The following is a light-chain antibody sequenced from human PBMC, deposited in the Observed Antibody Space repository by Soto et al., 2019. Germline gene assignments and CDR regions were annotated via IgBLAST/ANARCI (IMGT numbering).Light chain of an antibody. J-gene: IGKJ1*01. V-gene: IGKV1-39*01. CDR3: QQSHSIPPT. CDR2: AAS. CDR1: QNIIRY. Sequence: DIPMTQSPSSLSASVGDGVTITCRASQNIIRYLNWYQQKPGKAPNLLIYAASSLQSGVPSRFSGSGSGTLFTLTIRSLQPEDFATYYCQQSHSIPPTFGQGTKVEIE.